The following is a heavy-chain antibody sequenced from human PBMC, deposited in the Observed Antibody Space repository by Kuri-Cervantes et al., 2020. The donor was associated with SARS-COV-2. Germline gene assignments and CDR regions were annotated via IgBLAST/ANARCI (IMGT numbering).Heavy chain of an antibody. CDR2: ISHDGKNK. V-gene: IGHV3-30*18. D-gene: IGHD2-21*01. J-gene: IGHJ4*02. Sequence: GGSLRLSCAASGFNFSRTDMHWVRQAPGKGLEWVAVISHDGKNKKCIASGKGRFTVSRDNSQNTLLLQMTSLRSEDTAMYYCAKDHFGVHDFWGQGTLVTVSS. CDR1: GFNFSRTD. CDR3: AKDHFGVHDF.